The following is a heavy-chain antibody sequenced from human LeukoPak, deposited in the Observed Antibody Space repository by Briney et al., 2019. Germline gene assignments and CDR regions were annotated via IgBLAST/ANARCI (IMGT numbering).Heavy chain of an antibody. CDR2: INHSGST. CDR1: GGSFSGYY. CDR3: ARGRSMVRGDY. V-gene: IGHV4-34*01. D-gene: IGHD3-10*01. J-gene: IGHJ4*02. Sequence: SETLSLTCAVYGGSFSGYYWSWIRQPPGKGLDWIGEINHSGSTNYNPSLKSRVTISVDTSKNQFSLKLSSVTAADTAVYYCARGRSMVRGDYWGQGTLVTVSS.